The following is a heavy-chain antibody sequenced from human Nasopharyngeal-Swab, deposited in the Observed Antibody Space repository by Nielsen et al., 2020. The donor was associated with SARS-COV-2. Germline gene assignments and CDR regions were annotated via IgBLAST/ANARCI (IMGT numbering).Heavy chain of an antibody. CDR2: INSDGSST. J-gene: IGHJ4*02. CDR1: GFTFSSYW. V-gene: IGHV3-74*01. CDR3: ARALGLGYDSSGYYV. D-gene: IGHD3-22*01. Sequence: GGSLRLSCAASGFTFSSYWMHWVRQAPGKGLVWVSRINSDGSSTSYADSVKGRFTISRDNAKNTLYLQMNSLRAEDTAVYYCARALGLGYDSSGYYVWGQGTLVTVSS.